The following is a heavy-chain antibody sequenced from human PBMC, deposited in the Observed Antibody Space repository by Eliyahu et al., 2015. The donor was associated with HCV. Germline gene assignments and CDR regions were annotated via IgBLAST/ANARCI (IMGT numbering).Heavy chain of an antibody. J-gene: IGHJ5*02. CDR1: GASISSGGYY. CDR3: ARGGSSSSSWLSWFDP. CDR2: IYYNGST. D-gene: IGHD6-6*01. V-gene: IGHV4-31*03. Sequence: QVQLQESGPGLVKPSQTLSLTCTVSGASISSGGYYWNWIRQHPGKGLEWIGYIYYNGSTYYNPSLKSRVTISGDTSKNQFSLKLSSVTAADTAVYYCARGGSSSSSWLSWFDPWGQGTLVTVSS.